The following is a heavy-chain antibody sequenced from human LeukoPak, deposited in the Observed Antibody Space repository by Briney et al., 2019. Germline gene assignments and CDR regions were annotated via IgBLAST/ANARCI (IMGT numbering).Heavy chain of an antibody. Sequence: SETLSLTCSVSGGAISSGSYYWGWIRQPPGKGLEWIGSIYYNGNTHYNPSLKSRVSISVDTSKNQFSLKLSSVTAADTAVYYCARAPFYSRDGYYFDYWGQGTLVTVSS. V-gene: IGHV4-39*07. D-gene: IGHD5-24*01. CDR3: ARAPFYSRDGYYFDY. J-gene: IGHJ4*02. CDR2: IYYNGNT. CDR1: GGAISSGSYY.